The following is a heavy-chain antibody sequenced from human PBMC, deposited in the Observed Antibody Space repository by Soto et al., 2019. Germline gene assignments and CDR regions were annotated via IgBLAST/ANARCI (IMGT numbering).Heavy chain of an antibody. Sequence: KTSETLSLTCTVSGGSIRDYYWGWIRQSPGKGLEWIGYIYYTGTTKYNPSLKSRVTISVDTSKNQFSLKLSSVTAADTAVYYCASRHSSPYFDYWGQGTLVTVS. CDR2: IYYTGTT. CDR1: GGSIRDYY. CDR3: ASRHSSPYFDY. V-gene: IGHV4-59*08. J-gene: IGHJ4*02. D-gene: IGHD6-13*01.